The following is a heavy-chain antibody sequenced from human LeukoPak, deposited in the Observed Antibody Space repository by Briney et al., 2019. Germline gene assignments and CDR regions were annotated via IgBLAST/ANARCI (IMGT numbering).Heavy chain of an antibody. Sequence: APVEVSFKASGGTFSSYTIRWGRQAPGQGLGWEGGDIPIFGTANYAQKFQGRVTIITDESTSTAYMELSSLRSEDTAVYYCARDPGLYYDYVWGSSNNRAFDIWGQGTMVTVSS. CDR3: ARDPGLYYDYVWGSSNNRAFDI. CDR2: DIPIFGTA. D-gene: IGHD3-16*01. J-gene: IGHJ3*02. V-gene: IGHV1-69*05. CDR1: GGTFSSYT.